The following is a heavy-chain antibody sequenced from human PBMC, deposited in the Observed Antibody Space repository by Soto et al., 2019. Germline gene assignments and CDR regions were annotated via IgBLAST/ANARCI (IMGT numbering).Heavy chain of an antibody. V-gene: IGHV2-5*02. J-gene: IGHJ4*02. Sequence: SGPTLVNPTQTLTLTCTFSGFSLSTSGVGVGWIRQPPGKALEWLALIYWDDDKRYSPSLKSRLTITKDTSKNQVVLTMTNMDPVDTATYYCAHTRPYYDFWSGYLYYFDHWGQGTLVTVSS. D-gene: IGHD3-3*01. CDR2: IYWDDDK. CDR3: AHTRPYYDFWSGYLYYFDH. CDR1: GFSLSTSGVG.